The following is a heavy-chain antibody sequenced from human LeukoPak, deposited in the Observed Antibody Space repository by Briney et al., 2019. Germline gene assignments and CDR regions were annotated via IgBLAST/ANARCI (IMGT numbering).Heavy chain of an antibody. D-gene: IGHD2-8*01. J-gene: IGHJ4*02. Sequence: GASVKVSCKASGYTFTGYFIHWVRQAPGQGLEWMGIINPSGGGTSYSQKFQGRVTMTRDMSTSTVYMELSSLTSEDTAVYYCAKDRTPYCTNGVCLQPFDYWGQGTLVTVSS. CDR3: AKDRTPYCTNGVCLQPFDY. V-gene: IGHV1-46*01. CDR1: GYTFTGYF. CDR2: INPSGGGT.